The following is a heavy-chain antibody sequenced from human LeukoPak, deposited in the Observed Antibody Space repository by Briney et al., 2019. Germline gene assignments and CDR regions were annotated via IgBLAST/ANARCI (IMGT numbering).Heavy chain of an antibody. CDR1: GGSISSYY. V-gene: IGHV4-39*01. CDR3: ARVLCSSTSCYKLVDY. Sequence: SETLSLTCTASGGSISSYYWGWIRQPPGKGLEWIGSIYYSGSTYYNPSLKSRVTISVDTSKNQFSLKLSSVTAADTAVYYCARVLCSSTSCYKLVDYWGQGTLVTVSS. J-gene: IGHJ4*02. D-gene: IGHD2-2*02. CDR2: IYYSGST.